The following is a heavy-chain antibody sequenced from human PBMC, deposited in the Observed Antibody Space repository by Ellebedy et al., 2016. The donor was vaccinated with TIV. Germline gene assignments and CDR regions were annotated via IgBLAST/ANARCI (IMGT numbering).Heavy chain of an antibody. V-gene: IGHV4-59*01. CDR2: IYYSGST. D-gene: IGHD6-19*01. CDR1: GGSISSYY. J-gene: IGHJ4*02. CDR3: ARSSGWDRFDY. Sequence: MPSETLSLTCTVSGGSISSYYWSWIRQPPGKGLEWIGYIYYSGSTNYNPSLKSRITIAVDTSKKQISLKLSSVTAAYTAVYYCARSSGWDRFDYWGQGTLVTVSS.